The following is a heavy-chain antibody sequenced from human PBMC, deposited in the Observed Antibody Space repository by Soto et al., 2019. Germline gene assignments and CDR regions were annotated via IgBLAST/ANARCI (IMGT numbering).Heavy chain of an antibody. J-gene: IGHJ4*02. CDR3: TTSGRFGDFNY. V-gene: IGHV3-15*07. CDR1: GFRFSDPW. D-gene: IGHD3-10*01. Sequence: DVQLVESGGDLVKPGGSLTLSCVGSGFRFSDPWMNWVRQAPGKGLEWVGRIKSKTDGGTADYIGPVVGRFTISRDDLKSTLYLQLNSLTTEDTAVYFCTTSGRFGDFNYWGQGTLVTVSS. CDR2: IKSKTDGGTA.